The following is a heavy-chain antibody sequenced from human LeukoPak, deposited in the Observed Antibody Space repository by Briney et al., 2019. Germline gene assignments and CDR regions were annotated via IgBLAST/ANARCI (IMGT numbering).Heavy chain of an antibody. CDR2: INPNSNGI. Sequence: ASVKVSCKAFGYTFGDYYIHWVRQAPGQGLEWMGWINPNSNGINYAQKFQGRVSMTRDTSISTAYMELSRLRSDDTAVYYCGRVRGFSGYEGFDYWGQGTLVTVSS. CDR3: GRVRGFSGYEGFDY. V-gene: IGHV1-2*02. J-gene: IGHJ4*02. CDR1: GYTFGDYY. D-gene: IGHD5-12*01.